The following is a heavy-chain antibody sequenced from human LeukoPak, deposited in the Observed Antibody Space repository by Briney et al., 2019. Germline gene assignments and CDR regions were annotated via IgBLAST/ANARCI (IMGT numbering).Heavy chain of an antibody. CDR3: ARDLGYCSSTSCRRDYYMDV. Sequence: PSETLSLTCTVSGGSISSYSWSWIRQPAGKGLEWIGRIYTSGSTNYNPSLKSRVTMSVDTSKNQFSLKLSSVTAADTAVYYCARDLGYCSSTSCRRDYYMDVWGKGTTVTVSS. CDR1: GGSISSYS. CDR2: IYTSGST. V-gene: IGHV4-4*07. D-gene: IGHD2-2*01. J-gene: IGHJ6*03.